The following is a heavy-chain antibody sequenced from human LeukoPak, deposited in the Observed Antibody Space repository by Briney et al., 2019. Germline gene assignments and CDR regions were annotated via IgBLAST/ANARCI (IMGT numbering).Heavy chain of an antibody. J-gene: IGHJ4*02. CDR1: GFTFSSYD. Sequence: PGGSLRLSCAASGFTFSSYDMHWVRQATGKGLEWVSAIGTAGDTYYPGSVKGRFTISRENAKNSLYLQMNSLRAEDTAVYYCARVVASRRAYYFDYWDQGTLVTVSS. CDR2: IGTAGDT. CDR3: ARVVASRRAYYFDY. V-gene: IGHV3-13*01.